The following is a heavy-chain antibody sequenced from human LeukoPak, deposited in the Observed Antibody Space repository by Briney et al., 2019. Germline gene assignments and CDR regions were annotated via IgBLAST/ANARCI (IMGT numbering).Heavy chain of an antibody. V-gene: IGHV3-15*01. Sequence: GGSLRLSCVVSGFTFSNAWMSWVRQAPGKGLEWVGRIKSKTDGGTTDYAAPVKGRFTISRDDSKNTLYLQMNSLKTEDTAVYYCTTNGIGYGREYYFDYWGQGALVTVSS. D-gene: IGHD2-8*01. CDR2: IKSKTDGGTT. J-gene: IGHJ4*02. CDR3: TTNGIGYGREYYFDY. CDR1: GFTFSNAW.